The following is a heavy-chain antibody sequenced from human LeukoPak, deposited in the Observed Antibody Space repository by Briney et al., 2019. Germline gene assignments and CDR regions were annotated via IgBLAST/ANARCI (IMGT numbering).Heavy chain of an antibody. CDR2: IGIDSGNT. Sequence: PGGSLRLSCTASGFPFIEYSMNWVRQAPGKGLEWISYIGIDSGNTKYADSVRGRFTISADKAKNSLHLQMNSLRVEDTAVYYCAGDHNYAFDNWGQGTLVSVAS. CDR3: AGDHNYAFDN. CDR1: GFPFIEYS. J-gene: IGHJ4*02. D-gene: IGHD1-1*01. V-gene: IGHV3-48*01.